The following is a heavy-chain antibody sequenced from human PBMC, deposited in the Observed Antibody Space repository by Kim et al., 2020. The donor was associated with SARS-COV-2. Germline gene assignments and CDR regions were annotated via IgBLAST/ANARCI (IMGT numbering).Heavy chain of an antibody. CDR3: AKDYSSYYYYYMDV. J-gene: IGHJ6*03. Sequence: DAVKGRFTITRDNAKNSLYLQMNSLRAEDTALYYCAKDYSSYYYYYMDVWGKGTTVTVSS. V-gene: IGHV3-9*01. D-gene: IGHD2-21*01.